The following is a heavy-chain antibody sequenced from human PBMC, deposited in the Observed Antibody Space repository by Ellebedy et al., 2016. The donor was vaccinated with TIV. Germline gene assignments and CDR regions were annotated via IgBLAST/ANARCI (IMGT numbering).Heavy chain of an antibody. CDR2: IDWTRSTI. Sequence: SLKISXAASGFSVTENAMHWVRQVPGKGLEWVSGIDWTRSTIGYADSVKGRFIISRDNAKNSLHLQMNSLLPGDTALYFCAKGPSFDGLAGYPSYYYYYMDAWGKGTTVTVS. CDR3: AKGPSFDGLAGYPSYYYYYMDA. V-gene: IGHV3-9*01. D-gene: IGHD3-9*01. J-gene: IGHJ6*03. CDR1: GFSVTENA.